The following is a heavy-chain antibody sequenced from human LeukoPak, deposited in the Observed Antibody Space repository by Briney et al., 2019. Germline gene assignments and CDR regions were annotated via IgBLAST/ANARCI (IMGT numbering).Heavy chain of an antibody. V-gene: IGHV3-21*01. CDR3: ARDLTLNC. Sequence: PGGSLRLSCAASGSTFSSYAMSWVRQAPGKGLEWVSSISSSSSCIYYADSVKGRFTISSDNAKNSLYLQMNSLRAEDTAVYYCARDLTLNCWGQGTLVTVSS. J-gene: IGHJ4*02. CDR2: ISSSSSCI. CDR1: GSTFSSYA.